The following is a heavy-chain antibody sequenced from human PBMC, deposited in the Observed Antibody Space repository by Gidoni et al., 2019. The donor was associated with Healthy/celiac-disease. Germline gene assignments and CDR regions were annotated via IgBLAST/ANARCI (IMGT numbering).Heavy chain of an antibody. Sequence: QVQLVQSGAEVKKPGASVKVSCKASGYTFTSYAMHWVRQAPGQRLEWMGWINAGNGNTKYSQKFQGRVTITRDTSASTAYMELSSLRSEDTAVYYCARVPLADQIIAVAGVWGNYYGMDVWGQGTTVTVSS. V-gene: IGHV1-3*01. D-gene: IGHD6-19*01. CDR2: INAGNGNT. J-gene: IGHJ6*02. CDR3: ARVPLADQIIAVAGVWGNYYGMDV. CDR1: GYTFTSYA.